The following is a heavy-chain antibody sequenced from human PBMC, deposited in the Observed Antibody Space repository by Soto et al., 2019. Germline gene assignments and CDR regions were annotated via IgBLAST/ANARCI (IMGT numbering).Heavy chain of an antibody. CDR2: INPNSGGT. CDR3: AREIGESYYDY. V-gene: IGHV1-2*04. Sequence: RASVKVSCKASGYTFTGYYMHWVRQAPGQGLEWMGWINPNSGGTNYAQKFQGWVTMTRDTSISTAYMEPSRLRSDDTAVYYCAREIGESYYDYWGQGTLVTVSS. D-gene: IGHD3-10*01. CDR1: GYTFTGYY. J-gene: IGHJ4*02.